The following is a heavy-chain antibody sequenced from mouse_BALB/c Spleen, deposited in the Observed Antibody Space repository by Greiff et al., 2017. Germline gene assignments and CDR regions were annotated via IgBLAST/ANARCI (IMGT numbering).Heavy chain of an antibody. CDR1: GYTFTSYW. CDR3: TRRELGLRNAN. Sequence: VQLQQSGTVLARPGASVKMSCKASGYTFTSYWMHWVKQRPGQGLEWIGAIYPGNSDTSYNQKFKGKAKLTAVTSTSTAYMELSSLTNEDSAVDYCTRRELGLRNANWGQGTLVTVSA. D-gene: IGHD3-1*01. CDR2: IYPGNSDT. V-gene: IGHV1-5*01. J-gene: IGHJ3*01.